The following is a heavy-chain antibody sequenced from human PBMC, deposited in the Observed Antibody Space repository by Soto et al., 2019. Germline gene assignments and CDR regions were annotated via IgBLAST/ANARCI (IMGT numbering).Heavy chain of an antibody. CDR2: INHSGST. Sequence: SETLSLTCAVYGGSFSGYYWSWIRQPPGKGLEWIGEINHSGSTNYNPSLKSRVTISVDTSKNQFSLKLSSVTAADTAVYYCATTRPHCSSTSCHSYYPPHSSSWDWFDPWGQGTLVTVS. CDR1: GGSFSGYY. D-gene: IGHD2-2*01. V-gene: IGHV4-34*01. CDR3: ATTRPHCSSTSCHSYYPPHSSSWDWFDP. J-gene: IGHJ5*02.